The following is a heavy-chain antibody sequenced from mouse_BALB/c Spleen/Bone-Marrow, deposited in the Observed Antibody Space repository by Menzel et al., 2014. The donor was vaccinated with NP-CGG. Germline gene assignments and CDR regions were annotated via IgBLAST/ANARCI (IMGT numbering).Heavy chain of an antibody. J-gene: IGHJ3*01. D-gene: IGHD2-2*01. CDR1: GYTFTEYT. V-gene: IGHV1-18*01. CDR2: INPNNGGT. CDR3: ARSYGYERSWFAY. Sequence: VQLQQSGPEVVRPGASVKISCKTSGYTFTEYTMHWVKQSHGKSLEWIGGINPNNGGTTYNQKFKGKATLTVDKSSSTAYMELRSLTSEDSAVYYCARSYGYERSWFAYWGQGTLVTVSA.